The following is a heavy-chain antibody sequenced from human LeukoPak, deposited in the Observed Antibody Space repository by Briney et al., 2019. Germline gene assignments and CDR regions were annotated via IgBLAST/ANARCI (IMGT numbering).Heavy chain of an antibody. D-gene: IGHD3-22*01. V-gene: IGHV4-39*01. CDR3: AVLETYYYDSSGYY. CDR1: GGSISSSSYY. CDR2: IYYSGST. J-gene: IGHJ4*02. Sequence: SETLSLTCTVSGGSISSSSYYWGWIRQPPGKGLEWIGSIYYSGSTYYNPSLKSRVTISVDTSKNQFSLKLSSVTAADTAVSYCAVLETYYYDSSGYYWGQGTLVTVSS.